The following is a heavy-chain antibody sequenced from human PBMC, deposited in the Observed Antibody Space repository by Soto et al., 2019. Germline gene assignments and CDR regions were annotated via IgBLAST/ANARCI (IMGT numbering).Heavy chain of an antibody. V-gene: IGHV3-30*18. D-gene: IGHD3-3*01. Sequence: WGSLRLSCAASGFTFISYGMHFFRHSPFKWLEWVAVISYDGSNKYYADSVKGRFTISRDNSKNTLYLQMNSLRAEDTAVYYCAKDMSYDFWSGYYPNWFDPWGQGTLVTVSS. CDR3: AKDMSYDFWSGYYPNWFDP. J-gene: IGHJ5*02. CDR2: ISYDGSNK. CDR1: GFTFISYG.